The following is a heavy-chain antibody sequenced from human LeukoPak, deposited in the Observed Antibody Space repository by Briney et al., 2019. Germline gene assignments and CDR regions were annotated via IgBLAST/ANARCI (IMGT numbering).Heavy chain of an antibody. CDR2: IYYSGST. V-gene: IGHV4-59*01. J-gene: IGHJ6*02. D-gene: IGHD5-18*01. CDR3: ARSDSKHYYYAMDV. CDR1: GGSISSYY. Sequence: SETLSLTCTVSGGSISSYYWTWIPQPPGKGLEWIGYIYYSGSTNYNPSLKSRVTISVDTSKNQFSLKLSSVTAADTAVYYCARSDSKHYYYAMDVWGQGTTVTVSS.